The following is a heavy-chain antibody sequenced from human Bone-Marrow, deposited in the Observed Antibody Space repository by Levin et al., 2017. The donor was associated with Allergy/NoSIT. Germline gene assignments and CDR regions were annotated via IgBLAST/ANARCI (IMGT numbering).Heavy chain of an antibody. V-gene: IGHV4-34*01. CDR3: AKGTYGDYRFDY. D-gene: IGHD4-17*01. CDR2: IYRGSA. Sequence: KASETLSLTCAVYGGSFSAYHWSWIRQPPGKGLEWVGHIYRGSATYKSSLKSRVHISVETSKSQFSLKLNSVTAADTAIYFCAKGTYGDYRFDYWGQGTQVTVSS. CDR1: GGSFSAYH. J-gene: IGHJ4*02.